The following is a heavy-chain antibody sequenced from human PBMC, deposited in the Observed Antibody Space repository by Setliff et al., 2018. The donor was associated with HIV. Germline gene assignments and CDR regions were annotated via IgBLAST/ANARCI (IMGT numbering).Heavy chain of an antibody. CDR1: GGTFKNLA. J-gene: IGHJ4*02. D-gene: IGHD3-9*01. Sequence: ASVKVSCKASGGTFKNLAISWVRQAPGQGLEWMGIINPSIVSTTYAEKFQGRVAMTRDTSTGTVYMELSSLKSEDTAVYYCARSFDILTGDLDYWGQGTLVTVSS. CDR3: ARSFDILTGDLDY. CDR2: INPSIVST. V-gene: IGHV1-46*02.